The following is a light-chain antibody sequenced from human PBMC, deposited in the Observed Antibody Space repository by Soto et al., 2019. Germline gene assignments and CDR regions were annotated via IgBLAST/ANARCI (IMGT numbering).Light chain of an antibody. V-gene: IGKV3-15*01. CDR2: RAS. CDR1: QHIYYN. J-gene: IGKJ1*01. CDR3: LQYHNLWA. Sequence: ILMTQSPAAVSVPPGESATLSCRASQHIYYNVAWYQHRPGQAPRLLIYRASTRAPGVPARFSGSGSGTEFTLTISSLQPEDFTVYSCLQYHNLWAFGQGTKVEI.